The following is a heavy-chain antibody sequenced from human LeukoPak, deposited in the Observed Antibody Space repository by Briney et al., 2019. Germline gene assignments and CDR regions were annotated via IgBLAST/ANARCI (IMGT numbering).Heavy chain of an antibody. CDR3: ARVYYGSGSYYGPIDY. V-gene: IGHV4-59*01. J-gene: IGHJ4*02. CDR1: GGSISSYY. CDR2: IYYSGST. D-gene: IGHD3-10*01. Sequence: KPSETLSLTCTVSGGSISSYYWSWLRQPPGKGLEWLGYIYYSGSTNYNPSLKSRVTISVDASKNQFSLKLSSVTAADTAVYYCARVYYGSGSYYGPIDYWGQGTLVTVSS.